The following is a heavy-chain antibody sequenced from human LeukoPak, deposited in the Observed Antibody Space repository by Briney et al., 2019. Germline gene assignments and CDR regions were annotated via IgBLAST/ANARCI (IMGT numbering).Heavy chain of an antibody. CDR2: ISGSGGST. V-gene: IGHV3-23*01. Sequence: GGSLRLSCAASGFTFSSYAMSWVRQAPGKGLEWVSAISGSGGSTYYADSVKGRFTISRDNSKNTLYLQMNSLRAEDTAVYYCAKKTLVVAAGRYYYYYMDVWGKGTTVTVSS. CDR3: AKKTLVVAAGRYYYYYMDV. CDR1: GFTFSSYA. D-gene: IGHD2-2*01. J-gene: IGHJ6*03.